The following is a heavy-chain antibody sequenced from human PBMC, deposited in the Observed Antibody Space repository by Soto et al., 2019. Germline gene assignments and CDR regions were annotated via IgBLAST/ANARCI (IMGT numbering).Heavy chain of an antibody. CDR3: ARLGHPGH. CDR2: VIPILGTA. J-gene: IGHJ4*02. V-gene: IGHV1-69*01. CDR1: AGSLRNSV. Sequence: QVPLVQSGAEGKKPGSSVKVSGPAPAGSLRNSVISWGRQAPAQRLAWMGGVIPILGTANYAQKFQGRVTMTADEATSTAYMDLSSLSPDDTAVYYCARLGHPGHWGPGTLVIVSS.